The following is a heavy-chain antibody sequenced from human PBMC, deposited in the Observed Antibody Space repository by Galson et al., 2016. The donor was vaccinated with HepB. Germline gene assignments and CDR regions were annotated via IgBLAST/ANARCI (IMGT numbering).Heavy chain of an antibody. CDR1: GFNVNDYG. D-gene: IGHD3-10*01. J-gene: IGHJ4*02. CDR3: ARDRWYGSGSHSNSGFDY. Sequence: SLRLSCAASGFNVNDYGIHWVRQAPGQGLEWLAIMWSDGRNKYSADSVKGRFIISRDNSKNTLHLQLNSLRAEDTAAYYCARDRWYGSGSHSNSGFDYWGQGTLVTVSS. V-gene: IGHV3-33*01. CDR2: MWSDGRNK.